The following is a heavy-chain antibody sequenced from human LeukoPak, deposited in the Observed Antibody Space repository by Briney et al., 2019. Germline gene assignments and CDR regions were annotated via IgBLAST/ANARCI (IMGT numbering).Heavy chain of an antibody. CDR3: ARDALGTSPYHHYYMDV. CDR2: ISGGGHST. CDR1: GFSFSDYA. V-gene: IGHV3-23*01. Sequence: GGSLRLSCAASGFSFSDYAISWVRQAPGKGLEWVSVISGGGHSTYYADSVKGRLTISRDNSKNTLYLHMNNLRAEDTAVYFCARDALGTSPYHHYYMDVWGKGTTVAVSS. D-gene: IGHD1-26*01. J-gene: IGHJ6*03.